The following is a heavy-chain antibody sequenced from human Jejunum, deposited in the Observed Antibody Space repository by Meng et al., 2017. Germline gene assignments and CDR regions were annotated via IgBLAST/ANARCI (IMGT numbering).Heavy chain of an antibody. CDR3: ARERGAHYFDY. D-gene: IGHD1-26*01. V-gene: IGHV3-30*01. CDR2: ISNDGSDK. J-gene: IGHJ4*02. CDR1: GFTFSSYA. Sequence: QHGGPLRRSCAASGFTFSSYAMHWVRQAPGKGLEWVAVISNDGSDKYYADSVKGRFTISRDNSKNTLYLQMNSLRAEDTAVYYCARERGAHYFDYWGQGTLVTVSS.